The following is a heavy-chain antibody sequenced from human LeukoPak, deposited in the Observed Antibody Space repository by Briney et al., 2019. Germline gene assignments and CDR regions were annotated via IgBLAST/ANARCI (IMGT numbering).Heavy chain of an antibody. CDR2: INPNSGGT. CDR1: GYTFTGYY. V-gene: IGHV1-2*02. Sequence: ASVKVSCKASGYTFTGYYMHWVRQAPGQGLEWMGWINPNSGGTNYAQKFQGRVTMTRDTSISTAYMELSRLRSDDTAEYYCARRRETYYYGSGSYYPTWFDPWGQGTLVTVSS. J-gene: IGHJ5*02. CDR3: ARRRETYYYGSGSYYPTWFDP. D-gene: IGHD3-10*01.